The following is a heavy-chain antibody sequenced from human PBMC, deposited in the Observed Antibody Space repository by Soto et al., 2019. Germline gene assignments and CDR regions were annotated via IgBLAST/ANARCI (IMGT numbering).Heavy chain of an antibody. J-gene: IGHJ6*02. Sequence: QVQLVQSGAEVKKPGSSVKVSCKASGGTFSSYTISWVRQAPGQGLEWMGRIIPILGIANYGQKFQGRVTITADKSTSTAYMELSSLRSEDTAVYYCARRDGDYQGDVWGQGTTVTVSS. CDR1: GGTFSSYT. CDR2: IIPILGIA. V-gene: IGHV1-69*02. CDR3: ARRDGDYQGDV. D-gene: IGHD4-17*01.